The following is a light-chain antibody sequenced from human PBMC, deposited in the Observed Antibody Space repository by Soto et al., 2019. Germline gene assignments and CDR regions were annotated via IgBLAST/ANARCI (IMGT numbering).Light chain of an antibody. CDR1: QSVNAN. CDR3: QQYNTWLWT. V-gene: IGKV3-15*01. J-gene: IGKJ1*01. Sequence: EVVMTQSPATLSVSPGERATLSCRASQSVNANLAWYQQKPGQAPRLLIHGASNRATGIPARFSGSGFGTEFMLPLSSRQSEEFAVYYCQQYNTWLWTFGQGTKVEI. CDR2: GAS.